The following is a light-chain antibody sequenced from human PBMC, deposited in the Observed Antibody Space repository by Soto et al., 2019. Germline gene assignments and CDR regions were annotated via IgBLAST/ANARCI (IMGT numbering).Light chain of an antibody. J-gene: IGKJ4*01. CDR1: QSVSSSY. Sequence: EIALTQSPATLSLSPGERATLSCRASQSVSSSYLAWYQQKPGQAPRLLIYGASSRATGIPDRFSGSGSGTDFTLTISRLEPEDFAVYYCQQYGSSPALTFGGGTKVDIK. V-gene: IGKV3-20*01. CDR2: GAS. CDR3: QQYGSSPALT.